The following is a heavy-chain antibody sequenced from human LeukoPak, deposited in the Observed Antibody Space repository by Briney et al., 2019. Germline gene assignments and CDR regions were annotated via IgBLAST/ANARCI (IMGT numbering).Heavy chain of an antibody. CDR3: TTDYPGDYDYVWGSYRYRRVVVDWSMAFDY. J-gene: IGHJ4*02. V-gene: IGHV3-15*01. Sequence: PGGSLRLSCAASGFTFSNAWMSWVRQAPGKGLEWVGRIKSKTDGGTTDYAAPVKGRFTISRDDSKNTLYLQMNSLKTEDTAVYYCTTDYPGDYDYVWGSYRYRRVVVDWSMAFDYWGQGTLVTVSS. CDR2: IKSKTDGGTT. D-gene: IGHD3-16*02. CDR1: GFTFSNAW.